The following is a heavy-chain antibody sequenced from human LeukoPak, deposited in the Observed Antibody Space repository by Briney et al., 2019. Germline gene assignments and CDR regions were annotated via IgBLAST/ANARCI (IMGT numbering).Heavy chain of an antibody. CDR2: ISSRSSFI. V-gene: IGHV3-21*01. Sequence: PGGSLRLSCAASGFTFSSYSMNWVRQAPGKGLEWVASISSRSSFIYYADSVKGRFAISRDDARNSLYLQMNSLRAEDRAVYYCASISVRTPNFDYWGQGTLVTVSS. CDR3: ASISVRTPNFDY. CDR1: GFTFSSYS. D-gene: IGHD1-14*01. J-gene: IGHJ4*02.